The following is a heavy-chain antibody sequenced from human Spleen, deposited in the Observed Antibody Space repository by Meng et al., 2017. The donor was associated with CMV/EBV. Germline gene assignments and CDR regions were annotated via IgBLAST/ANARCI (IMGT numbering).Heavy chain of an antibody. Sequence: SETLSLTCTVSGASVGSTSYFWVWIRQTPGNGLEWIGTIYYSGSTYYNPSLKSRVTISVDTSKNQFSLKLSSVTAADTAVYYCARDGIAVAGTWSPTDYWGQGTLVTVSS. CDR3: ARDGIAVAGTWSPTDY. D-gene: IGHD6-19*01. V-gene: IGHV4-39*07. CDR1: GASVGSTSYF. CDR2: IYYSGST. J-gene: IGHJ4*02.